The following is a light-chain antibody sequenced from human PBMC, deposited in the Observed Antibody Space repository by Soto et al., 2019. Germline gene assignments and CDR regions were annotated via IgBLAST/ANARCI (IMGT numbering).Light chain of an antibody. V-gene: IGKV3-20*01. Sequence: EIVLTQSPGTLSLSPGERATLSCRARQSLSTNYLAWYQRKPGQAPRLLIYGASSRATDIPHRFSGSGSGTDFTLTITRLEPEDFAVYYCQQYGDSPPTFGQGTKVEI. J-gene: IGKJ1*01. CDR3: QQYGDSPPT. CDR1: QSLSTNY. CDR2: GAS.